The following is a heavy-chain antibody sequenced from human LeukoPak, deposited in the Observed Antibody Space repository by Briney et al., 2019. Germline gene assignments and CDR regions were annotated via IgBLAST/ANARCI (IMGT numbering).Heavy chain of an antibody. J-gene: IGHJ6*02. D-gene: IGHD4-17*01. Sequence: GGSLRLSCAASGFTFSNYAMSWVRQAPGKGLEWASAISGSGGSTSYADSVKGRFTISRDNSKNTLYLQMDSLRAEDTAVYYCATLLTVTTWSYYYYGMDVWGQGTAVTVSS. CDR1: GFTFSNYA. V-gene: IGHV3-23*01. CDR2: ISGSGGST. CDR3: ATLLTVTTWSYYYYGMDV.